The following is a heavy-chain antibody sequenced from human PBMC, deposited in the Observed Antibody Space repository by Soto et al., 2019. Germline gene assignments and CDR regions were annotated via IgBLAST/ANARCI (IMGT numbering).Heavy chain of an antibody. CDR1: GGTFSAYY. V-gene: IGHV4-34*12. CDR3: ARHEAGWYFDS. D-gene: IGHD6-25*01. J-gene: IGHJ4*02. Sequence: KTSETLSLTCAVYGGTFSAYYWSWVRQPPGKGLEWIGEIIHSESTKYNPSLKSRVTISVDTSKNQFSLKLRSVTAADTAVYYCARHEAGWYFDSWGQGTLVTVS. CDR2: IIHSEST.